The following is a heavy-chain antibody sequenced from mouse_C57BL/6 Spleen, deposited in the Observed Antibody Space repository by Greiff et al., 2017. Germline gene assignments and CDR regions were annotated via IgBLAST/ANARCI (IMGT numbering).Heavy chain of an antibody. Sequence: VQLKESGPGLAKPSPTLSLTCSVTGYSITSDYWNWIRKFPGNKLEYIGDISYSGSTSSYPSLKSRISITRDTSTNQYYLQLNSVTTEDTAADYCARYSSGDGYFDDWGQGTTLTVSS. CDR3: ARYSSGDGYFDD. CDR1: GYSITSDY. D-gene: IGHD3-2*02. J-gene: IGHJ2*01. CDR2: ISYSGST. V-gene: IGHV3-8*01.